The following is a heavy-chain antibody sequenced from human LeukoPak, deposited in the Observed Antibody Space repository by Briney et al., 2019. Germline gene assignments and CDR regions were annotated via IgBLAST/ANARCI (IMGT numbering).Heavy chain of an antibody. J-gene: IGHJ4*02. CDR2: IHHNGDT. V-gene: IGHV4-59*08. Sequence: PSQTLSLTCSVSGGSISTYYWSWIRQSPGKGLEWIGYIHHNGDTNYNPSFKSRVTISVDTSKNQFSLRLMSVTAADTAIYYCSRHSYTPFDYSGEGSLVTVSS. CDR1: GGSISTYY. D-gene: IGHD2-2*02. CDR3: SRHSYTPFDY.